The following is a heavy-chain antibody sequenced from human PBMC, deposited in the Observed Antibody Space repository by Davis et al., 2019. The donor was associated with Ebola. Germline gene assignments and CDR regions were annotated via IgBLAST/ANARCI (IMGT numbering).Heavy chain of an antibody. CDR3: AASAGTVGKFDY. J-gene: IGHJ4*01. D-gene: IGHD1-14*01. Sequence: AASVKVSCKASGGTFSSYAISWVRQAPGQGLEWMGGIIPIFGTANYAQKFQGRVTITRDMSTSTSYLDLTNLRFEDTAVYYCAASAGTVGKFDYWGQGTLVTVSA. CDR1: GGTFSSYA. V-gene: IGHV1-69*05. CDR2: IIPIFGTA.